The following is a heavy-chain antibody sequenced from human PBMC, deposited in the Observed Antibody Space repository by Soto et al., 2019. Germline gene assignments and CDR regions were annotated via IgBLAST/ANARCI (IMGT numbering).Heavy chain of an antibody. CDR1: GYTFTSYD. Sequence: QVQLVQSGAEVKKPGASVKVSCEASGYTFTSYDINWVRQATGQGLEWMGWMNPKSGNTGYAQKFQGRVTMSRNTSIRTAYMEMSSLRSDDTAVYYCTRSRSWSMDDYWGQGTLVTVPS. CDR3: TRSRSWSMDDY. V-gene: IGHV1-8*01. CDR2: MNPKSGNT. J-gene: IGHJ4*02. D-gene: IGHD6-19*01.